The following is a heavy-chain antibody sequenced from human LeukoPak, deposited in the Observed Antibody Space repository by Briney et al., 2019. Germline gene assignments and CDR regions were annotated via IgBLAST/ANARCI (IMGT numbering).Heavy chain of an antibody. Sequence: GGLLRLSCAASGFSFSSYTMNWVRQAPGKGLEWVSSTSSSSSYIFFADSVKGRFTISRDNAKNSLYLQMSSLRAEDTALYYCARDVGDGMDVWGQGTTVTVSS. V-gene: IGHV3-21*01. CDR3: ARDVGDGMDV. CDR2: TSSSSSYI. CDR1: GFSFSSYT. J-gene: IGHJ6*02.